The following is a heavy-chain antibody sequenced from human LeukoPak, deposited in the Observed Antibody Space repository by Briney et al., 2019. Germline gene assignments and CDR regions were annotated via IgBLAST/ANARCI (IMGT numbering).Heavy chain of an antibody. Sequence: SETLSLTCTASGGSISSGGYYWSWIRQPPGKGLEWIGYIYHSGSTYYNPSLKSRVTISVDRSKNQFSLKLSSVTAADTAVYYCARGEFWAYFDYWGQGTLVTVSS. V-gene: IGHV4-30-2*01. CDR2: IYHSGST. CDR3: ARGEFWAYFDY. J-gene: IGHJ4*02. D-gene: IGHD3-3*01. CDR1: GGSISSGGYY.